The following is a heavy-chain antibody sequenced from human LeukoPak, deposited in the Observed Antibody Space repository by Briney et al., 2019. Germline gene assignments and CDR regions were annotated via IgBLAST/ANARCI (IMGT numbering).Heavy chain of an antibody. D-gene: IGHD6-19*01. V-gene: IGHV4-34*01. Sequence: SETLSLTCAVYGESFSGFHWSWIRQPPGKGLEWIGEINHSGSTNYNPSLKSRVTISVDTSKNQFSLKLSSVTAADTAVYYCARRGSGWSYWGQGTLLTVSS. CDR3: ARRGSGWSY. J-gene: IGHJ4*02. CDR2: INHSGST. CDR1: GESFSGFH.